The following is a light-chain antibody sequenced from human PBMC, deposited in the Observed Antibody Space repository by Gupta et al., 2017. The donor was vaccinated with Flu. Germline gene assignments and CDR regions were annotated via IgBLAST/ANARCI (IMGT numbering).Light chain of an antibody. CDR3: QQYYSVPFT. CDR1: QSVLYHSNNENY. CDR2: WAS. J-gene: IGKJ3*01. V-gene: IGKV4-1*01. Sequence: DIVMTQSPDSLAVSLGERATLNCKSGQSVLYHSNNENYLAWYQQKPGQPPKLLIYWASTRGSGVPDRFSGSGSGTDFTLTISSLQAEDVAVYYCQQYYSVPFTFGPGTKVDI.